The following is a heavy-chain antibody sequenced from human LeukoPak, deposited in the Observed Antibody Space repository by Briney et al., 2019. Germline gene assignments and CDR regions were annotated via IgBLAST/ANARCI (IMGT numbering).Heavy chain of an antibody. V-gene: IGHV3-21*01. Sequence: GSLRLSCAASGFPFSSYSMSWVRQAPGKGLEWVSSLSSRSTYIYYADSVKGRFTISRDNARNSLYLQMNSLRADDAAVYYCAREPTSMGSDYWGQGTLVIVSS. CDR2: LSSRSTYI. CDR3: AREPTSMGSDY. CDR1: GFPFSSYS. D-gene: IGHD5-18*01. J-gene: IGHJ4*02.